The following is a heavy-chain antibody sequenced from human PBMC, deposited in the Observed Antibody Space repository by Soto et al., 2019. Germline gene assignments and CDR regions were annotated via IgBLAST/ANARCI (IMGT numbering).Heavy chain of an antibody. J-gene: IGHJ6*02. V-gene: IGHV3-23*01. D-gene: IGHD6-6*01. CDR1: GFTFSSYA. Sequence: HPGGSLRLSCAASGFTFSSYAMSWVRQAPGKGLEWVSAISGSGGSTYYADSVKGRFTISRDNSKNTLYLQMNSLRAEDTAVYYGAKFWTLESSSSHYYYYYGMDVWGQGTTVTVSS. CDR2: ISGSGGST. CDR3: AKFWTLESSSSHYYYYYGMDV.